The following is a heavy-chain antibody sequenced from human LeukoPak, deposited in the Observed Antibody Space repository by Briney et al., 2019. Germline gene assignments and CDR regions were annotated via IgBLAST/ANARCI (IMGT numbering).Heavy chain of an antibody. CDR3: AREGLRGSHLAFDI. CDR2: IYYSGST. Sequence: PSETLSLTCTVSGGSISSSSYYWGWIRQPPGKGLEWIGSIYYSGSTYYNPSLKSRVTISVDTSKNQFSLKLSSVTAADTAVYYCAREGLRGSHLAFDIWGQGTMVTVSS. V-gene: IGHV4-39*07. D-gene: IGHD6-6*01. CDR1: GGSISSSSYY. J-gene: IGHJ3*02.